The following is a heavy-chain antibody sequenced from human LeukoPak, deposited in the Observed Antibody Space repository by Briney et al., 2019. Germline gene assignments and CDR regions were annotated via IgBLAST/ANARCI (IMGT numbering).Heavy chain of an antibody. D-gene: IGHD3-10*01. CDR3: ARDNKAAMVRPTIVRVSGGFDP. Sequence: PGGSLRLSCAASGFPFCSYSMNWVRQAPGKGLEWVSSISSSSSYIYYADSVKGRFTISRDNAKNSLYLQMNSLRAEDTAVYYCARDNKAAMVRPTIVRVSGGFDPWGQGTLVTVSS. CDR2: ISSSSSYI. V-gene: IGHV3-21*01. J-gene: IGHJ5*02. CDR1: GFPFCSYS.